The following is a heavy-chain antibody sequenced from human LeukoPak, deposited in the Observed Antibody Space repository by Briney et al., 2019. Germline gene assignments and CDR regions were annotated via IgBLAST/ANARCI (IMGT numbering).Heavy chain of an antibody. D-gene: IGHD2-2*01. V-gene: IGHV1-2*02. J-gene: IGHJ6*02. CDR3: AKDIVVVPAAIRYYYYGMDV. CDR2: INPNSGGT. CDR1: GYTFTGYY. Sequence: ASVKVSCKASGYTFTGYYMHWVRQAPGQGLEWMGWINPNSGGTNYAQKFQGRVTMTRDTSISTAYMELSRLRSDDTAVYYCAKDIVVVPAAIRYYYYGMDVWGQGTTVTVSS.